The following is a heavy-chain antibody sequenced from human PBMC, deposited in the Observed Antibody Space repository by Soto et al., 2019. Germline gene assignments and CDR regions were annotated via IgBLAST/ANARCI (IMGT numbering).Heavy chain of an antibody. J-gene: IGHJ4*02. CDR2: INQDGSEK. CDR1: GFTFRNYC. V-gene: IGHV3-7*01. CDR3: ARDQWGRSSSELDY. D-gene: IGHD6-6*01. Sequence: GSLRLSCAASGFTFRNYCMSWVRQAPGKGLEWVANINQDGSEKYYVDSVKGRFTISRDNAKNSLSLQMDSLRAEDTAAYYCARDQWGRSSSELDYWGQGTLVTVSS.